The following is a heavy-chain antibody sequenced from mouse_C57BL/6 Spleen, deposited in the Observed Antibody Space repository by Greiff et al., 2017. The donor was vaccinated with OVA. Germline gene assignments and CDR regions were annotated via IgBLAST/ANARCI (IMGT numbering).Heavy chain of an antibody. CDR1: GYTFTDYE. J-gene: IGHJ1*03. CDR3: TRGGYGNRGYFDV. D-gene: IGHD2-1*01. Sequence: VQLQESGAELVRPGASVTLSCKASGYTFTDYEMHWVKQTPVHGLEWIGALDPETGGTAYNQKFKGKAILTADKSSSTAYMELRSRTSEDSAVYYCTRGGYGNRGYFDVWGTGTTVTVSS. V-gene: IGHV1-15*01. CDR2: LDPETGGT.